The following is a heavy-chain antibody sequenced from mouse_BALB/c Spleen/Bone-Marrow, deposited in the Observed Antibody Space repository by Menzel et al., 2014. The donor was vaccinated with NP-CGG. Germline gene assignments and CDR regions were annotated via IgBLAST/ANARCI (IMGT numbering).Heavy chain of an antibody. D-gene: IGHD2-4*01. Sequence: VQLKQSGPELVKPGASVKMSCKASGYTFTSYFMHWVKQRPGQGLEWIGYINPYNDGTKYNEKFKGKATLTSDKSSSTAYMELSSLTSEDSAVYYCTRIYYDYDGVWFAYWGQGALVTVSA. J-gene: IGHJ3*01. CDR2: INPYNDGT. V-gene: IGHV1-14*01. CDR1: GYTFTSYF. CDR3: TRIYYDYDGVWFAY.